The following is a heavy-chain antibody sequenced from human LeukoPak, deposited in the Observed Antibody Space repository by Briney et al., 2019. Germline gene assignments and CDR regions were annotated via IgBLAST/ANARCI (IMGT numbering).Heavy chain of an antibody. D-gene: IGHD4-11*01. CDR3: ARDWVTKKLSLDFDY. J-gene: IGHJ4*02. Sequence: ASVELSCKASGYTFTSYGISWVRQAPGQGLEWMGRISAYNGNTNYAQKLQGRVIMTTDTSTSTAYMELRDLRSDNRAVYYCARDWVTKKLSLDFDYWGQGTLVTVSS. V-gene: IGHV1-18*01. CDR1: GYTFTSYG. CDR2: ISAYNGNT.